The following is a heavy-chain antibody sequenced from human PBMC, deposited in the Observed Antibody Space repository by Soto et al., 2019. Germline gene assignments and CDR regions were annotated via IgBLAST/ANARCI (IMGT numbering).Heavy chain of an antibody. J-gene: IGHJ5*02. V-gene: IGHV4-39*01. CDR3: ARRSSSSLGSLFDP. CDR1: GGSITSSSHF. CDR2: IYFTGNK. D-gene: IGHD6-6*01. Sequence: SETLSLTCSASGGSITSSSHFWGWVRQPPGKGLEWIGTIYFTGNKNYNPSLESRVTMSVDTSKNQFSLKLSSVTPTDTAVYYCARRSSSSLGSLFDPWGRGILVTVSS.